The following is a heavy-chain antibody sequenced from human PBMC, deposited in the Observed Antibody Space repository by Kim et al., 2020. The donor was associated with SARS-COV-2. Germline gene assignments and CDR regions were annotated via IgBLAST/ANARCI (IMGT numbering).Heavy chain of an antibody. J-gene: IGHJ4*02. Sequence: YANSVKGRFTITRDNPKNTLYLQMNSLGAEDTAVYYCAKAGLYGDAPTLDCWEQGTLVTVSS. D-gene: IGHD1-1*01. V-gene: IGHV3-30*02. CDR3: AKAGLYGDAPTLDC.